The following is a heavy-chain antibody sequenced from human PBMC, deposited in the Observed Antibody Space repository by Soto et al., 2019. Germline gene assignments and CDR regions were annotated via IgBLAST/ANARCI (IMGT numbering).Heavy chain of an antibody. CDR1: GFTFGDYA. Sequence: GGSLRLSCTASGFTFGDYAMSWVRQAPGKGLEWVGFIRSKAHGGTTEYAASVKGRFTISRDDSKSIAYLQMNSLKTEDTAVYYCTRNIPLDYWGQGTLVTVSS. J-gene: IGHJ4*02. CDR2: IRSKAHGGTT. CDR3: TRNIPLDY. D-gene: IGHD2-21*01. V-gene: IGHV3-49*04.